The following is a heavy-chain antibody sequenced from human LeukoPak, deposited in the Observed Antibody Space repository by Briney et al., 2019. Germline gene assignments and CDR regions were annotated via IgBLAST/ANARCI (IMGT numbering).Heavy chain of an antibody. J-gene: IGHJ3*02. CDR2: INHSGST. V-gene: IGHV4-34*01. D-gene: IGHD1-14*01. CDR1: GGSFSGYY. Sequence: SETLSLTCAVYGGSFSGYYWSWIRQPPGKGLEWIGEINHSGSTNYNPSLKSRVTISVDTSKNLFSLKLNSVTAADTAVYYCARDKISINAFDMWGQGAMVTVSS. CDR3: ARDKISINAFDM.